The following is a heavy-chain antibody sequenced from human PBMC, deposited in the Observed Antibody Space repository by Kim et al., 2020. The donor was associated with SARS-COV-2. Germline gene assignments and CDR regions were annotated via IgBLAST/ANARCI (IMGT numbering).Heavy chain of an antibody. J-gene: IGHJ5*02. CDR2: TYYRSKWYN. CDR1: GDSVSSNSAA. CDR3: ARGGSSWYIRFGWFDP. Sequence: SQTLSLTCAISGDSVSSNSAAWNWIRQSPSRGLEWLGRTYYRSKWYNDYAVSVKSRITINPDTSKNQFSLQLNSVTPEDTAVYYCARGGSSWYIRFGWFDPWGQGTLVTVSS. D-gene: IGHD6-13*01. V-gene: IGHV6-1*01.